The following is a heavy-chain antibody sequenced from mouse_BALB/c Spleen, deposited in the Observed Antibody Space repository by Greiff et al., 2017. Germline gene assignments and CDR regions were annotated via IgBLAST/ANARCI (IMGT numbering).Heavy chain of an antibody. V-gene: IGHV5-9-3*01. CDR3: ARHVTGYAMDY. Sequence: VQLKESGGGLVKPGGSLKLSCAASGFTFSSYAMSWVRQTPEKRLEWVATISSGGSYTYYPDSVKGRFTISRDNAKNTLYLQMSSLRSEDTAMYYCARHVTGYAMDYWGQGTSVTVSS. CDR2: ISSGGSYT. D-gene: IGHD2-12*01. J-gene: IGHJ4*01. CDR1: GFTFSSYA.